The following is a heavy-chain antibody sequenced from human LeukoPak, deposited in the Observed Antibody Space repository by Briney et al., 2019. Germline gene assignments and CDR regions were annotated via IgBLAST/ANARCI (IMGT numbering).Heavy chain of an antibody. CDR2: ISYDGSNK. D-gene: IGHD6-13*01. V-gene: IGHV3-30-3*01. CDR1: GFTFSSYA. J-gene: IGHJ5*02. Sequence: GGSLRLSCAASGFTFSSYAMHWVRQAPGKGLEWVAVISYDGSNKYYADSVKGRFTISRDNSKNTLYLQTNSLRAEDTAVYYCARGYSSSWYSWFDPWGQGTLVTVSS. CDR3: ARGYSSSWYSWFDP.